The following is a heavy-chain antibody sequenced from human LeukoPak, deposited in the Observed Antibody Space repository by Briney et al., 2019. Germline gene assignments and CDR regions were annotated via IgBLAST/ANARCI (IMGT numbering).Heavy chain of an antibody. V-gene: IGHV4-59*01. CDR3: ARNPGNTGWPWSWFDP. D-gene: IGHD4-23*01. Sequence: PSETLSLTCVVSGGSMNTYCRSWIRQAPGKGLEWIGYVSYSGNAHYNPSLKSRVTISVDTSKNQFSLKLSSVTAADTAVYDCARNPGNTGWPWSWFDPWGQGTLVTVSS. CDR1: GGSMNTYC. J-gene: IGHJ5*02. CDR2: VSYSGNA.